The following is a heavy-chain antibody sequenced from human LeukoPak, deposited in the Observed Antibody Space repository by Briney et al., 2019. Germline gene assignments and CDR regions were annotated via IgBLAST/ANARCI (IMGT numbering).Heavy chain of an antibody. CDR1: GFSFTSYA. CDR2: ISGTVSNT. Sequence: GGSLRLSCAASGFSFTSYAFSWVRQAPGKGLEWVSGISGTVSNTDYVDFVRGRFTISKDNSKNTLYLQMNDLRAEDTAVYYCAKDGGTGIWGSYTWFDSWGQGTQVIVSS. CDR3: AKDGGTGIWGSYTWFDS. D-gene: IGHD3-16*01. J-gene: IGHJ5*01. V-gene: IGHV3-23*01.